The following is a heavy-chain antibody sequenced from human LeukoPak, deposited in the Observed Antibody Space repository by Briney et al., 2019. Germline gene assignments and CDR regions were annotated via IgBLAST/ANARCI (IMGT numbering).Heavy chain of an antibody. CDR1: GFTFSSYA. J-gene: IGHJ4*02. CDR3: ARELKDFDWLISPAY. Sequence: QPGGSLRLSCAASGFTFSSYAMHWVRQAQGKGLEWVAVISYDGSNKYYADSVKGRFTISRDNSKNTLYLQMNSLRAEDTAVYYCARELKDFDWLISPAYWGQGTLVTVSS. D-gene: IGHD3-9*01. CDR2: ISYDGSNK. V-gene: IGHV3-30-3*01.